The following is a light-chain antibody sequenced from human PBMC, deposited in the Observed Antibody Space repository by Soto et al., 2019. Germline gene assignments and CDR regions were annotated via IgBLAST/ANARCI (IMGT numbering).Light chain of an antibody. CDR1: RAISTY. J-gene: IGKJ1*01. CDR3: QHLNGYPRT. Sequence: DIQLTQSPSFLSASVGDRVTITFRATRAISTYLAWYQQKPGKAPKLLIYAASTLQRGVPSRFSGSGSGTEFTLTISSLQPEDFATYYCQHLNGYPRTFGQGTKVEI. V-gene: IGKV1-9*01. CDR2: AAS.